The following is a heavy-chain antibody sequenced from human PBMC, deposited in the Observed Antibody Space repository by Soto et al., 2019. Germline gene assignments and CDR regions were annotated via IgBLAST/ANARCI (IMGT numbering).Heavy chain of an antibody. Sequence: EVQLVESGGGLVQPGGSLRLSCAASGFTFSSYEMNWVRQAPGKGLEWVSYISSSGSTIYYADSVKGRFTISRDNAKNSLYLQMNSLRAEDTAVYYCAITGTTNDAFDIWGQGTMVTVSS. CDR1: GFTFSSYE. CDR2: ISSSGSTI. V-gene: IGHV3-48*03. D-gene: IGHD1-7*01. J-gene: IGHJ3*02. CDR3: AITGTTNDAFDI.